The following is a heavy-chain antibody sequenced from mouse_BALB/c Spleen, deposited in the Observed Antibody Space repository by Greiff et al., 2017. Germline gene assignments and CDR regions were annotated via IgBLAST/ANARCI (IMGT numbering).Heavy chain of an antibody. D-gene: IGHD1-2*01. CDR3: ARIPSYYGYVLYAMDY. CDR1: GYSITSDYA. V-gene: IGHV3-2*02. J-gene: IGHJ4*01. CDR2: ISYSGST. Sequence: EVKLEESGPGLVKPSQSLSLTCTVTGYSITSDYAWNWIRQFPGNKLEWMGYISYSGSTSYNPSLKSRISITRDTSKNQFFLQLNSVTTEDTATYYCARIPSYYGYVLYAMDYWGQGTSVTVSS.